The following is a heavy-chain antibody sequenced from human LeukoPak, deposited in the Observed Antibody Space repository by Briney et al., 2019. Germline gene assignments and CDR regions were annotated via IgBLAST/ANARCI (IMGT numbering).Heavy chain of an antibody. CDR3: ARRQDIVVVPAAHFDY. Sequence: SETLSLTCAVYGGSFSGYYWSWIRQPPGKGLEWIGEINHSGSTNYNPSLKSRVTISVDTSKNQFSLKLSSVTAADTAVYYCARRQDIVVVPAAHFDYWGQGTLVTVSS. D-gene: IGHD2-2*01. J-gene: IGHJ4*02. CDR1: GGSFSGYY. V-gene: IGHV4-34*01. CDR2: INHSGST.